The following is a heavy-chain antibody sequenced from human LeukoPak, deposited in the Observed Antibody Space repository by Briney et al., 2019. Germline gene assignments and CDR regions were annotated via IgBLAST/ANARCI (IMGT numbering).Heavy chain of an antibody. V-gene: IGHV4-39*01. Sequence: PSETLSLTCTVSGGSLSSSSYYWGWLRQPPGKGLEWIGSIYYSGSTYYNPSLKSRVTISVDTSKNQFSLKLSSVTAADTAVYYCARHRNEGVVVPAALDYWGQGTLVTVSS. CDR1: GGSLSSSSYY. CDR2: IYYSGST. CDR3: ARHRNEGVVVPAALDY. D-gene: IGHD2-2*01. J-gene: IGHJ4*02.